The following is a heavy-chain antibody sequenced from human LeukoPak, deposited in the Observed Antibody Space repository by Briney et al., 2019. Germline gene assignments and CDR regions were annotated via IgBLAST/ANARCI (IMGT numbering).Heavy chain of an antibody. D-gene: IGHD6-19*01. Sequence: GGSLRLSCAASGFTVSSNYMSWVRQPGGKGLEWVSVLYSGGATFYADSVKGRFTISRDTSMNTLYLQMNDLRADDTAVYYCTKLKGWYGEGFFDYWGQGTLVTVSS. V-gene: IGHV3-53*01. CDR3: TKLKGWYGEGFFDY. CDR1: GFTVSSNY. CDR2: LYSGGAT. J-gene: IGHJ4*02.